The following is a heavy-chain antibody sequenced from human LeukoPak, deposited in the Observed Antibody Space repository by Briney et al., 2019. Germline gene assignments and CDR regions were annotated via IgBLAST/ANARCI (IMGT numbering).Heavy chain of an antibody. CDR3: ARPYYYDSRIDP. J-gene: IGHJ5*02. CDR1: GGSISSGDYY. CDR2: MYYSGST. D-gene: IGHD3-22*01. Sequence: SETLSLTCTVSGGSISSGDYYWSWIRQPPGKGLEWIAYMYYSGSTYYNPSLKSRVTMSADTSKNQLSLKLSSVTAADTAVYYCARPYYYDSRIDPWGQGILVTISS. V-gene: IGHV4-30-4*01.